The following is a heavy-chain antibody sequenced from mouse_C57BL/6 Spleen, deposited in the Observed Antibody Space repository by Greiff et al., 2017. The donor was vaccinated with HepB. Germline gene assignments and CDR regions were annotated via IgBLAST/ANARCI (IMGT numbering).Heavy chain of an antibody. CDR1: GYTFTSYW. CDR2: IDPNSGGT. V-gene: IGHV1-72*01. Sequence: QVQLQQPGAELVKPGASVKLSCKASGYTFTSYWMHWVKQRPGRGLEWIGRIDPNSGGTKYNEKFKSKATLTVDNPSSTVYMQLSSLTSEDTAVYYCARGEGGYYDDAMDYWGQGTSVTVSS. CDR3: ARGEGGYYDDAMDY. D-gene: IGHD2-3*01. J-gene: IGHJ4*01.